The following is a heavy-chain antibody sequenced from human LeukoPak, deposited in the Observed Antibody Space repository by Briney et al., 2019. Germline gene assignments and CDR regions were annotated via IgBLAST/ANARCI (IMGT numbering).Heavy chain of an antibody. D-gene: IGHD1-26*01. Sequence: GGSLRLSCVASGFTFSSYWMSWVRQAPGKGLEWVANINQDGSEKYYVDSVKGRFTISRDNAKNSLYLQMNSLRAEDTAVFYCARSTRHSYWGQGTLVTVSS. V-gene: IGHV3-7*01. J-gene: IGHJ4*02. CDR1: GFTFSSYW. CDR2: INQDGSEK. CDR3: ARSTRHSY.